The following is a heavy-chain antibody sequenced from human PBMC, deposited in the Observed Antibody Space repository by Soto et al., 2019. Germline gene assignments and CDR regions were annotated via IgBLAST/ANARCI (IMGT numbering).Heavy chain of an antibody. CDR1: GTSNSSYY. CDR2: IHYSGTT. J-gene: IGHJ4*02. Sequence: SEALSLPCTLSGTSNSSYYWSWIRQPPGKGLEWIANIHYSGTTNYNPSLASRVTLSVDTSKNQFSLKMTSVTAADRAMYFCARYNSYAIDCWGRGTLVTVSS. CDR3: ARYNSYAIDC. V-gene: IGHV4-59*01. D-gene: IGHD2-8*01.